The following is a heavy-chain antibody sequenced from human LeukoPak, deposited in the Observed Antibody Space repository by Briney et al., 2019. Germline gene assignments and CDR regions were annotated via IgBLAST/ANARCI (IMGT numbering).Heavy chain of an antibody. V-gene: IGHV3-21*01. J-gene: IGHJ4*02. Sequence: PGGSLRLSCAASGFTFSSYSMNWVRQAPGKGLEWVSSISSSSSYIYYADSVKGRFTISRDNAKNSLYLQMNSLRAEDTAVYYCARSPTTDIAAADLDYWGQGTPVTVSS. CDR3: ARSPTTDIAAADLDY. CDR2: ISSSSSYI. CDR1: GFTFSSYS. D-gene: IGHD6-13*01.